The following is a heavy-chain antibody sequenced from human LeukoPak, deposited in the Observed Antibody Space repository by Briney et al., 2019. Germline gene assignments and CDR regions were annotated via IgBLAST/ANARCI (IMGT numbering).Heavy chain of an antibody. D-gene: IGHD1-26*01. V-gene: IGHV3-7*01. CDR1: GFKFSYYW. CDR3: ARGRGGSYHY. Sequence: GGSLRLSCAASGFKFSYYWMTWVRQAPGKGLEWLANIKESGSEKYYVDSVKGRFTISRDNADDLVYLQMNSLRVEDTAVYYCARGRGGSYHYWGQGTLVTVSS. CDR2: IKESGSEK. J-gene: IGHJ4*02.